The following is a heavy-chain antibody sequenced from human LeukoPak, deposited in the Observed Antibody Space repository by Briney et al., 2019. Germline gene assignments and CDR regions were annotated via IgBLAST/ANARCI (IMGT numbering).Heavy chain of an antibody. J-gene: IGHJ4*02. CDR1: GFTFSGSA. CDR2: IRSKANSYAT. V-gene: IGHV3-73*01. D-gene: IGHD3-10*01. Sequence: GGSLRLSCAASGFTFSGSAMHWVRQASGKGLEWVGRIRSKANSYATAYAASVKGRFTISRDDSKNTAYLQMNSLKTEDTAVYCGTDLWFGVQGNLGCWGQGTLVTVSS. CDR3: TDLWFGVQGNLGC.